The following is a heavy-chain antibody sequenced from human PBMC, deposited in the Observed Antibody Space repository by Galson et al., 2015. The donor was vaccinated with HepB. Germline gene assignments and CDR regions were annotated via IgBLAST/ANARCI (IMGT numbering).Heavy chain of an antibody. Sequence: SVKVSCKASGYTFTSYYMHWVRQAPGQGLEWMGRINPNSGGTNYAQKFQGRVTMTRDTSISTAYMELSRLRSDDTAVYYCARVPVARGVFYGMDVWGQGTTVTVSS. CDR2: INPNSGGT. J-gene: IGHJ6*02. V-gene: IGHV1-2*06. D-gene: IGHD3-10*01. CDR1: GYTFTSYY. CDR3: ARVPVARGVFYGMDV.